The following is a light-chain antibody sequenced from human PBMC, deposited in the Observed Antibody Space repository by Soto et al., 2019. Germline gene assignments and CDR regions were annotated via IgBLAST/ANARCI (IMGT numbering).Light chain of an antibody. CDR2: SAS. CDR1: HSLSIY. J-gene: IGKJ1*01. CDR3: QQSYTTPQKT. Sequence: DIQMTQSPSSLSASVVDRVTITCRASHSLSIYLNWYQQRPGKSPNLLIYSASSLQSGVPSRFSGSGYGTDFTLTISGLQPEDFATYYCQQSYTTPQKTFGQGTTVDIK. V-gene: IGKV1-39*01.